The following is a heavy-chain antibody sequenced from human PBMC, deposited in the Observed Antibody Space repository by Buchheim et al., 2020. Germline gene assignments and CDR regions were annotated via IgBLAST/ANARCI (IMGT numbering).Heavy chain of an antibody. CDR2: MYYSGST. CDR1: GGSIRTSSFY. J-gene: IGHJ4*01. CDR3: ASHDYSVGFDY. D-gene: IGHD4-11*01. V-gene: IGHV4-39*01. Sequence: QLFLQESGPGLVKSSETLSLTCSVSGGSIRTSSFYWGWVRQPPGEGLEWIGTMYYSGSTYYNPSLESRVTISGDTSTNQFSLKLRSVTAADTAVYYCASHDYSVGFDYWGHGTL.